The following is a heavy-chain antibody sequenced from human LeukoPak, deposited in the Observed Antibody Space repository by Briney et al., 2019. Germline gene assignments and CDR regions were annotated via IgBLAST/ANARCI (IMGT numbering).Heavy chain of an antibody. V-gene: IGHV1-69*06. CDR3: ARTRLYYYDSSGYLY. J-gene: IGHJ4*02. CDR2: IIPIFGTA. CDR1: GGTFSSYA. D-gene: IGHD3-22*01. Sequence: ASVKVSCKASGGTFSSYAISWVRQAPGQGLEWMGGIIPIFGTANYAQKFQGRVTITADKSTSTAYMELSSLRSEDTAVYYCARTRLYYYDSSGYLYWGQGTLVTVSS.